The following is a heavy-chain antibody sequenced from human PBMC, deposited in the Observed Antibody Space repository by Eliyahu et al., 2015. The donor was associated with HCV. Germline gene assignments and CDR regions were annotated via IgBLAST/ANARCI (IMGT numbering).Heavy chain of an antibody. J-gene: IGHJ4*02. V-gene: IGHV3-7*03. CDR1: GFTFGSYW. D-gene: IGHD1-26*01. CDR2: IKQGGSEK. CDR3: ARDGGSYQYYFDY. Sequence: EVQLVESGGGLVQPGGSXRLSCAAXGFTFGSYWMXWVRQAPGKGLEWVANIKQGGSEKYYVDSVKGRFTISRDNPKNSLYLQMNSLRAEDTAVYYCARDGGSYQYYFDYWGQGTLVTVSS.